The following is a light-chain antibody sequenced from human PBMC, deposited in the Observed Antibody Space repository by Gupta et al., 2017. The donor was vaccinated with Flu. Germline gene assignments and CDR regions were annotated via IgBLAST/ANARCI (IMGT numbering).Light chain of an antibody. J-gene: IGLJ1*01. CDR1: RSNIGAGFV. CDR3: QSYDSSLTAHV. V-gene: IGLV1-40*01. CDR2: VNS. Sequence: QSVLTQPPSVSGAPGKRVPLSCTGSRSNIGAGFVVHCYRQLPGTAPKLLISVNSNRPSGVPDRFSASKSGISASLGIAGLQADDEADYYCQSYDSSLTAHVFGTGTKVTVL.